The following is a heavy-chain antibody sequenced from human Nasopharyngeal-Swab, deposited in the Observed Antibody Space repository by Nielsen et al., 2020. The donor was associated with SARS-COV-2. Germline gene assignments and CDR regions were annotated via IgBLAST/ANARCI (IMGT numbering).Heavy chain of an antibody. D-gene: IGHD6-13*01. CDR1: GFTFSSYS. CDR2: ISSSSSYI. V-gene: IGHV3-21*01. Sequence: GGSLRLSCAASGFTFSSYSMNWVRQAPGKGLEWVSSISSSSSYIYYADSVKGRFTISRDNAKNSLYLQMNSLRAEDTAVYYCARPRLPAGGHEAADYWGQGTLVTVSS. J-gene: IGHJ4*02. CDR3: ARPRLPAGGHEAADY.